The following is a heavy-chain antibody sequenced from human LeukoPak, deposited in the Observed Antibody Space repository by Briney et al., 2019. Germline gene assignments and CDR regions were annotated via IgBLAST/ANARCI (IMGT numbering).Heavy chain of an antibody. CDR2: ISAYNGNT. J-gene: IGHJ4*02. Sequence: ASVKVSCKASGYTFTSYGITWVRQAPGQGLEWMGWISAYNGNTNHAQKLQGRVTMTTDTSTSTAHMELRSLRSDDTAVYYCARTPDKYYYGSGSYLGYWGQGTLVTVST. V-gene: IGHV1-18*01. CDR3: ARTPDKYYYGSGSYLGY. CDR1: GYTFTSYG. D-gene: IGHD3-10*01.